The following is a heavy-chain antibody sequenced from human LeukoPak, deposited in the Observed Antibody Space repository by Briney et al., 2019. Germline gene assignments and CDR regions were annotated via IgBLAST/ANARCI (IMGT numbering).Heavy chain of an antibody. V-gene: IGHV3-30-3*01. D-gene: IGHD1-14*01. CDR1: GFTFSSYA. Sequence: GGSLRLSCAASGFTFSSYAMHWVRQAPGKGLEWVAVISYDGSNKYYADSVKGRFTISRDNSKNTLYLQMNSLRAEDTAVYYCARDPGGRNPRNAFGIWGQGTMVTVSS. CDR2: ISYDGSNK. J-gene: IGHJ3*02. CDR3: ARDPGGRNPRNAFGI.